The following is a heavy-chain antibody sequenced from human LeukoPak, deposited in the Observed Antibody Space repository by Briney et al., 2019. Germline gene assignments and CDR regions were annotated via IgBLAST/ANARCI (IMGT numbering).Heavy chain of an antibody. J-gene: IGHJ4*02. CDR2: ISGRGGDT. CDR3: ARRLRPREDF. D-gene: IGHD1-26*01. Sequence: GGSLRLSCAASGFSFSSYPMSWVRQASGRGLEWVSAISGRGGDTYYADSVKGRFTISRDNSKGTLYLQMSSLRAEDTALYYCARRLRPREDFWGQGTLVTLSS. V-gene: IGHV3-23*01. CDR1: GFSFSSYP.